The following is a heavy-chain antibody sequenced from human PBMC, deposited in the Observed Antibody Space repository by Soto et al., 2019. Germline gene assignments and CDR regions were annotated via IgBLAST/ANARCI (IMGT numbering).Heavy chain of an antibody. Sequence: EVQLVESGGGLVQPGGSLRLSCAASGFTLSGRSMHWVRQAPGKGLVWVSGIDNAGTDSTYADSVKGPFTSSRDNAKNMLYLQMNRLRVEDTAVYYCARGWFGPEVWGKGTRVTVSS. D-gene: IGHD3-10*01. CDR3: ARGWFGPEV. V-gene: IGHV3-74*01. CDR1: GFTLSGRS. J-gene: IGHJ6*04. CDR2: IDNAGTDS.